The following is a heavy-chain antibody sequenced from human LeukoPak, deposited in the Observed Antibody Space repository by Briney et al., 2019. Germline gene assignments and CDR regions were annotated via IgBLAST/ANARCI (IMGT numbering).Heavy chain of an antibody. CDR2: INGDNGNT. J-gene: IGHJ3*02. CDR3: ARTGLLRYFDWLLKDAFDI. CDR1: GYTFTSYA. D-gene: IGHD3-9*01. Sequence: GVSVKVSCKASGYTFTSYAMHWVRQAPGQRLEWMGWINGDNGNTKYSQKFQGRVSITRDTSASTAYMELSSLRSEDTAVYYCARTGLLRYFDWLLKDAFDIWGQGTTVTVSS. V-gene: IGHV1-3*01.